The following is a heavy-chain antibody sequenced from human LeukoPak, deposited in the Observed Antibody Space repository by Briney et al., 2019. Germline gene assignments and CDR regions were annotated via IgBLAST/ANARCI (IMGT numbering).Heavy chain of an antibody. V-gene: IGHV4-38-2*02. Sequence: SETLSLTCTVSGYSISSGFYWGWIRQPPGRGLEWIGSIYHSGRTYYNPSLKSRVTISVDTSKNQFSLKLTSVTAADTAVYYCASVLASRHRFDPWGQGTLVTVSS. CDR3: ASVLASRHRFDP. CDR2: IYHSGRT. D-gene: IGHD2-2*01. CDR1: GYSISSGFY. J-gene: IGHJ5*02.